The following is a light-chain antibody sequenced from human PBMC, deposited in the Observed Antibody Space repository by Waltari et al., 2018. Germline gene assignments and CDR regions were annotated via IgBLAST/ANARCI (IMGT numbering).Light chain of an antibody. J-gene: IGLJ2*01. Sequence: QSVLTQPPSVSGPTGQAVSIPRTSAPATTRTIYGHWYQQGPGQAPKLIIYGTNTRPLGVPDRFFGSQSGTSASLAIIGLQAEDEADYYCQSYDTTLGVVFGGGTKLTVL. V-gene: IGLV1-40*01. CDR3: QSYDTTLGVV. CDR2: GTN. CDR1: PATTRTIYG.